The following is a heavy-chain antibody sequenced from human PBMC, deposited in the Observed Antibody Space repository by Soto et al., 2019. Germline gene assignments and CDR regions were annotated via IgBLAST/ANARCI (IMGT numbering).Heavy chain of an antibody. V-gene: IGHV1-2*04. CDR1: GYTFTGYY. J-gene: IGHJ3*02. CDR2: INPNSGGT. Sequence: ASVKVSCKASGYTFTGYYMHWVRQAPGQGLEWMGWINPNSGGTNYAQKFQGWVTMTRDTSISTAYMELSRLRSDDTAVYYCARDRIAAAGSDAFDIWGQGTMVTVS. D-gene: IGHD6-13*01. CDR3: ARDRIAAAGSDAFDI.